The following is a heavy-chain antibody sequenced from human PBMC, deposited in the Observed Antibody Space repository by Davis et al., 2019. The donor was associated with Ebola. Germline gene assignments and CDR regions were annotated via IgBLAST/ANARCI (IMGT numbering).Heavy chain of an antibody. CDR1: GFVFSSYV. Sequence: GGSLRLSCAASGFVFSSYVMSWVRRAPGKGLEWVAVISYDGSNAHYADSVKGRFTISRDNSKNTQYLEMNRLRAEDTAVYYCARSVDTPVVPYFDSWGQGALVTVSS. V-gene: IGHV3-30*03. J-gene: IGHJ4*02. CDR3: ARSVDTPVVPYFDS. CDR2: ISYDGSNA. D-gene: IGHD5-18*01.